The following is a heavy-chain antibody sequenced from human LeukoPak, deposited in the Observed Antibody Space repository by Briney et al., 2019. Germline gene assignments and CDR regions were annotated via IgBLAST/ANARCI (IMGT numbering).Heavy chain of an antibody. V-gene: IGHV1-58*01. J-gene: IGHJ4*02. CDR3: AREPGSSTSFDY. CDR1: GFTFSTSA. D-gene: IGHD2-2*01. Sequence: ASVKVSCKTSGFTFSTSAVQWVRQARGQRLEWIGWIVVGSGATNYAQSLQGRFTITRDMSTNTAYMELSSLRSEDTAVYYCAREPGSSTSFDYWGQGTLVTVSS. CDR2: IVVGSGAT.